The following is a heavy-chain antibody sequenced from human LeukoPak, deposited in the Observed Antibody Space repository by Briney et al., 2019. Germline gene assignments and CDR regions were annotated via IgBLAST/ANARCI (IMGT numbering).Heavy chain of an antibody. V-gene: IGHV4-59*02. D-gene: IGHD3-10*01. CDR3: ARTHNGSGSYGAFDI. J-gene: IGHJ3*02. Sequence: SETLSLTCTVSGDSVSRSYWSWIRQPPGKGLEWIGFISPRGVTFSNPALKSRISISKDTSKNEFSLRLSSVTAADTAVYYCARTHNGSGSYGAFDIWGQGTMVTVSS. CDR1: GDSVSRSY. CDR2: ISPRGVT.